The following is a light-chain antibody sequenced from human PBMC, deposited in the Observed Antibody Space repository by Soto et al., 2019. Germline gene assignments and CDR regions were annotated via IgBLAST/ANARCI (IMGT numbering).Light chain of an antibody. CDR3: SSYTRSSFYV. CDR1: SSDVGGYNY. J-gene: IGLJ1*01. V-gene: IGLV2-14*01. Sequence: ALTQPASVSGSPGQSITISCTGTSSDVGGYNYVSWYQQHPGKAPKLMIYDVSNRPSGVSNRFSGSKSGNTASLTISGLQAEDEADYYCSSYTRSSFYVFGTGTKLTVL. CDR2: DVS.